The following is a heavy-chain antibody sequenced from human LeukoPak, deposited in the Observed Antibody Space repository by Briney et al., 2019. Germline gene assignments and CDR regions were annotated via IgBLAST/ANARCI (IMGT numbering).Heavy chain of an antibody. J-gene: IGHJ4*02. D-gene: IGHD3-10*01. V-gene: IGHV3-23*01. CDR3: AKYRGFGDSYDS. Sequence: GGSLRLSCAASGFAFSRNDMSWVRQASGKGLEWVSSIGGSGTRTYYAGSVKGRFTISRDTSKNTLYLQMNSLRAEDAAVYYCAKYRGFGDSYDSWGQGTLVTVSS. CDR1: GFAFSRND. CDR2: IGGSGTRT.